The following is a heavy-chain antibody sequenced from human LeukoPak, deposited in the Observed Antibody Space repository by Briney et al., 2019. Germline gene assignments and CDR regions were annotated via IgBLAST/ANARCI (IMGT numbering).Heavy chain of an antibody. D-gene: IGHD2-15*01. CDR2: INPNSGGT. Sequence: GASVKVSCKASGGTFSSYAISWVRQAPGQGLEWMGRINPNSGGTNYAQKFQGRVTMTRDTSISTAYMELSRLRSDDTAVYYCARVGSWYESGYYYGMDVWGQGTTVTVSS. J-gene: IGHJ6*02. CDR3: ARVGSWYESGYYYGMDV. V-gene: IGHV1-2*02. CDR1: GGTFSSYA.